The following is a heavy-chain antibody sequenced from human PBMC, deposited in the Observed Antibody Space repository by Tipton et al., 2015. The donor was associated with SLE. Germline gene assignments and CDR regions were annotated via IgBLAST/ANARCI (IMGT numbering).Heavy chain of an antibody. CDR3: ARGGDIAGAGTPSFFDS. CDR1: GFTFNNAW. CDR2: IYYSVST. J-gene: IGHJ4*01. D-gene: IGHD6-19*01. Sequence: LRLSCTASGFTFNNAWMSWIRQPPGKGLEWIGYIYYSVSTNYNPSLKSRVTISVDTSKNQFSLRLTSVTAADTAVYYCARGGDIAGAGTPSFFDSWGRGALGTVSS. V-gene: IGHV4-59*12.